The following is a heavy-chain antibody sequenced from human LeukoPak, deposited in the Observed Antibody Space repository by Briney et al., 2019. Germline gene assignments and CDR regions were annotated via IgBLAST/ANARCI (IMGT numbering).Heavy chain of an antibody. J-gene: IGHJ4*02. CDR3: AKNSNGVRGVIIDY. V-gene: IGHV3-30*02. D-gene: IGHD3-10*01. CDR2: IRYDGSNK. Sequence: GGSLRLSCAASGFTFSSYVMHWVRQAPGKGLEWVAFIRYDGSNKYYADSVKGRFTISRDNSKNTLYLQMNSLRAEDTAVYYCAKNSNGVRGVIIDYWGQRTMVTVSS. CDR1: GFTFSSYV.